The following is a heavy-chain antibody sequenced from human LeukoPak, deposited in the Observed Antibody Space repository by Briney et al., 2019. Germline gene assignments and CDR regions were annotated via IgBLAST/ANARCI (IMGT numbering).Heavy chain of an antibody. D-gene: IGHD6-6*01. CDR3: ARDSPPQYASSSAGFDY. Sequence: PSETLSLTCSVSGDSIRNYYWSWIRQPPGKGLEWIGYIYYRGNTNYNPSLKSRVIISIDTSKNQFSLKMSSVTAAHTAVYFCARDSPPQYASSSAGFDYWGQGTLVTVSS. V-gene: IGHV4-59*01. J-gene: IGHJ4*02. CDR2: IYYRGNT. CDR1: GDSIRNYY.